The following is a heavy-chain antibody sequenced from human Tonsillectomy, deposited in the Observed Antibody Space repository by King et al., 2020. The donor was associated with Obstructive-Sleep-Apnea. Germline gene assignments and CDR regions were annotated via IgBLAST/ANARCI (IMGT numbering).Heavy chain of an antibody. D-gene: IGHD3-10*01. J-gene: IGHJ4*02. Sequence: LQLQESGPGLVKPSQTLSLTCIVSGGSISSDGYYWSWIRQHPGKGLEWIAYIYYSGSTYYNPSLKSRVTISVGTSKNQLSLKLSSMTAADTAVYYCARGSPYYFDYWGQGTLVTVSS. CDR2: IYYSGST. CDR3: ARGSPYYFDY. CDR1: GGSISSDGYY. V-gene: IGHV4-31*03.